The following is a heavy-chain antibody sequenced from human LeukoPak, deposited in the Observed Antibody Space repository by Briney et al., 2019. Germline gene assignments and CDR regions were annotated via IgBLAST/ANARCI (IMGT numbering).Heavy chain of an antibody. V-gene: IGHV3-30*18. CDR2: ISYDGSNK. CDR1: GFTFSSYG. CDR3: AKDRSIVGVGTIDY. Sequence: GGSLRLSCAASGFTFSSYGMHWVRQAPGKGLEWVAVISYDGSNKYYADSVKGRFTISRDNSKNTLYLQMNSLRAEDTAVYYCAKDRSIVGVGTIDYWGQGTLVTVSS. D-gene: IGHD1-26*01. J-gene: IGHJ4*02.